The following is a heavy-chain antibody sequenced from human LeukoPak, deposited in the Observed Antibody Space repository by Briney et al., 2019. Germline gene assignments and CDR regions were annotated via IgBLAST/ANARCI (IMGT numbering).Heavy chain of an antibody. CDR1: GFTFSNYA. V-gene: IGHV3-23*01. CDR3: AKFIVGALELGIYFDY. Sequence: GGSLRLSCAASGFTFSNYALAWVRQAPGKGLEWVSSYIESDGNRHYADSVKGRFTISRDNSKNTLYLQMNSLRAEDTAVYYCAKFIVGALELGIYFDYWGQGTLVTVSS. D-gene: IGHD1-26*01. J-gene: IGHJ4*02. CDR2: YIESDGNR.